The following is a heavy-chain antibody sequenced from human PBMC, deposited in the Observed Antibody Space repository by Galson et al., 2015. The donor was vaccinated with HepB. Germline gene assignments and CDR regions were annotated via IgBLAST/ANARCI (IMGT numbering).Heavy chain of an antibody. CDR3: ARDIGQLLYVFWFDP. CDR2: ISASDVKP. CDR1: GFTFTSYA. V-gene: IGHV3-23*01. J-gene: IGHJ5*02. D-gene: IGHD2-2*02. Sequence: SLRLSCAASGFTFTSYAMSWVRQAPRKGLEWVSAISASDVKPFYADSMKGRFTISRDNAKNSLYLQMSSLRTEDTAVYYCARDIGQLLYVFWFDPWGQGTLVTVSS.